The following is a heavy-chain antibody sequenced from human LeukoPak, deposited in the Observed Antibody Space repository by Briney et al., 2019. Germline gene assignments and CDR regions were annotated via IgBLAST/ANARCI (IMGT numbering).Heavy chain of an antibody. Sequence: GRSLRLSCAASGFTFSSYAMSWVRKAPGKGLEWVSYISSSSSYTNYADSVKGRFTISRDNAKNSLYLQMNSLRAEDTAVYYCARVRYSSGWSFDYWGQGTLVTVSS. CDR2: ISSSSSYT. CDR3: ARVRYSSGWSFDY. V-gene: IGHV3-11*05. J-gene: IGHJ4*02. D-gene: IGHD6-19*01. CDR1: GFTFSSYA.